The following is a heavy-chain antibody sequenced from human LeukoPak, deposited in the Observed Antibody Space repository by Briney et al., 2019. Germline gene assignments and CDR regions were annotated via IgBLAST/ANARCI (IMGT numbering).Heavy chain of an antibody. CDR1: GGSISSYY. Sequence: SETLSLTCTVSGGSISSYYWSWIRQPPGKGLEWIGYIYYSGSTNYNPSLKSRVTISVDTSKNQFSLKLTSVTAADKAVYYCARGYCSGGSCYSYYYYNYMDVWGKGTTVTVSS. D-gene: IGHD2-15*01. CDR3: ARGYCSGGSCYSYYYYNYMDV. J-gene: IGHJ6*03. CDR2: IYYSGST. V-gene: IGHV4-59*01.